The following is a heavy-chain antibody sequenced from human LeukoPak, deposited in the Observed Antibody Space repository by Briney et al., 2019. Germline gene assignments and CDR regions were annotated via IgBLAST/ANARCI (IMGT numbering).Heavy chain of an antibody. CDR3: AKGESTPVKFDY. CDR2: IGGSAGST. CDR1: GFTFKSYA. J-gene: IGHJ4*02. V-gene: IGHV3-23*01. D-gene: IGHD1-1*01. Sequence: GGSLRLSCAAAGFTFKSYAMSWVRQAPGKGLEWVSAIGGSAGSTYYADSVKGRFTISRDNSKNTLYLQMSSLRADDTAIYYCAKGESTPVKFDYWGQGTLVTVSS.